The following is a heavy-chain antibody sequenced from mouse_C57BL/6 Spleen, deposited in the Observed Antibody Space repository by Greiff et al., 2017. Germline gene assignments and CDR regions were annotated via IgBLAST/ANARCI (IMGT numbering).Heavy chain of an antibody. CDR3: ARREYYGSFPLLDY. CDR2: IDPEDGET. CDR1: GFHIKDYY. Sequence: VQLQQSGAELVKPGASVTLSCTASGFHIKDYYLHWVKQRTEQGLAWIGRIDPEDGETKYAPTFQGKATITADTSSNTASLQLSSLTSEDTAVYYCARREYYGSFPLLDYWGQGTTLTVSS. V-gene: IGHV14-2*01. D-gene: IGHD1-1*01. J-gene: IGHJ2*01.